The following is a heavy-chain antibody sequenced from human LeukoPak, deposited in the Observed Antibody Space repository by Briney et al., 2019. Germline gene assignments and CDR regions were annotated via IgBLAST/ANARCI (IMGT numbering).Heavy chain of an antibody. D-gene: IGHD3-10*01. CDR2: INTNTGNP. V-gene: IGHV7-4-1*02. Sequence: ASVKVSCKASGYTFTSYAMNWVRQAPGQGLEWMGWINTNTGNPTYAQGFTGRFVFSLDTSVSTAYLQISSLKAEDTAVYYCARVHVEYYYGSGSSTGAFDIWGQGTMVTVSS. J-gene: IGHJ3*02. CDR3: ARVHVEYYYGSGSSTGAFDI. CDR1: GYTFTSYA.